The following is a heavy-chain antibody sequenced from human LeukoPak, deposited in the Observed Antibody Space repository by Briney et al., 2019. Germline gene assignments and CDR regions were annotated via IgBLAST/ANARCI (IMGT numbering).Heavy chain of an antibody. Sequence: PGGSLRLSCAASGFTFSSYWMSWVRQAPGKGLEWVANIKQDGSEKYYVDSVKGRFTISRDNAKNSLSLEMNSLRAEDTAVYYCARGGYCSGGSCRNYYMDVWGKGTTVTVSS. CDR3: ARGGYCSGGSCRNYYMDV. CDR1: GFTFSSYW. CDR2: IKQDGSEK. J-gene: IGHJ6*03. D-gene: IGHD2-15*01. V-gene: IGHV3-7*01.